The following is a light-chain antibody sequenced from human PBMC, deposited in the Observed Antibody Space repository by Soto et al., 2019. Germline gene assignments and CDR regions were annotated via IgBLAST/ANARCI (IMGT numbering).Light chain of an antibody. Sequence: EIVLTQSPGTLSLSPGERATLSCRASQSVSSSYLAWYQRKPGQAPRLLIYGASSRATGIPDRFSGSGSGTDFTLTISRLEPEDFAVYYCQQYNNWPRTFGQGTKVDI. J-gene: IGKJ1*01. CDR3: QQYNNWPRT. CDR2: GAS. V-gene: IGKV3-20*01. CDR1: QSVSSSY.